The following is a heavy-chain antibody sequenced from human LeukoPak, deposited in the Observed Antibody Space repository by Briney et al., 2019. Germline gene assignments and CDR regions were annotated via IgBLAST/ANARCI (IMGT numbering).Heavy chain of an antibody. Sequence: GGSLRLSCAGSGFTFNNYAMSWVRQAPGKGLEWVSYITRSSALHYADSVKGRFTISRDNAKNSLFLQMSSLRDEDTAVYYCARRERQSGNYYYFDYWGQGTLVTVSS. CDR3: ARRERQSGNYYYFDY. V-gene: IGHV3-48*02. J-gene: IGHJ4*02. D-gene: IGHD1-26*01. CDR2: ITRSSAL. CDR1: GFTFNNYA.